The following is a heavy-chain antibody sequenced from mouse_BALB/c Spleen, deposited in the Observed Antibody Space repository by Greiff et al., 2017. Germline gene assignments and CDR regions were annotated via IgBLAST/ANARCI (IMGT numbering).Heavy chain of an antibody. CDR1: GYTFTSYW. V-gene: IGHV1-7*01. CDR3: ARPRDRYESWFAY. Sequence: VQLQQSGAELAKPGASVKMSCKASGYTFTSYWMHWVKQRPGQGLEWIGYINPSTGYTEYNQKFKDKATLTADKSSSTAYMQLSSLTSEDSAVYYCARPRDRYESWFAYWGQGTLVTVSA. J-gene: IGHJ3*01. D-gene: IGHD2-14*01. CDR2: INPSTGYT.